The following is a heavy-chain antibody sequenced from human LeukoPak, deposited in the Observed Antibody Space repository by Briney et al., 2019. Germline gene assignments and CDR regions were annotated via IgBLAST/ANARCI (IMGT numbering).Heavy chain of an antibody. V-gene: IGHV4-39*07. CDR2: IYYSGST. CDR1: GGSISSSSYY. D-gene: IGHD5-24*01. J-gene: IGHJ3*02. Sequence: SETLSLTCTVSGGSISSSSYYWGWIRQPPGKGLEWIVSIYYSGSTYYNPSLKSRVTISVDTSKNQFSLKLSSVTAADTAVYYCAREMAITQFRPTSDAFDIWGQGTMVTVSS. CDR3: AREMAITQFRPTSDAFDI.